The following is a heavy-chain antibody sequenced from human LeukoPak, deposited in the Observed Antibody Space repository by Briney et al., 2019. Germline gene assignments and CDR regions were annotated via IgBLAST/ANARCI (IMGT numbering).Heavy chain of an antibody. Sequence: GGSLRLSCAASGFTFSTYWMSWVRQAPGKGLEWVANIKQDGSEKYYVDSVKGRFTISRDNAKNSLYLQMNTLRAEDTAMYYCARDSAGNDYWGQGTLVTVSS. D-gene: IGHD6-13*01. J-gene: IGHJ4*02. CDR2: IKQDGSEK. V-gene: IGHV3-7*01. CDR3: ARDSAGNDY. CDR1: GFTFSTYW.